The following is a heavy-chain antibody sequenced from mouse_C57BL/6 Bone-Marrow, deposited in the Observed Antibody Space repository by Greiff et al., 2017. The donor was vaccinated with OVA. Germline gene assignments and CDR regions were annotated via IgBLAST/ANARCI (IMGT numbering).Heavy chain of an antibody. V-gene: IGHV1-61*01. J-gene: IGHJ3*01. Sequence: QVQLQQPGAELVRPGSSVKLSCKASGYTFTSYWMDWVKQRPGQGLEWIGNIYPSDSETHYNQKFKDKATLTVDKSSSTAYMQLSSLTSEDSAVYYCARDIGWFHPWFAYWGQGTLVTVSA. D-gene: IGHD2-3*01. CDR1: GYTFTSYW. CDR2: IYPSDSET. CDR3: ARDIGWFHPWFAY.